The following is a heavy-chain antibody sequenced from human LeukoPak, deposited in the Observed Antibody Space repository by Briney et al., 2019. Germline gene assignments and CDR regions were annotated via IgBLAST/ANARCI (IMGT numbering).Heavy chain of an antibody. J-gene: IGHJ6*03. CDR1: GYTFTGYY. CDR2: INPNSGGT. V-gene: IGHV1-2*02. D-gene: IGHD6-6*01. Sequence: ASVKVSCKTSGYTFTGYYIHWVRQAPGQGLEWMGWINPNSGGTNYAQKFQGRVTMTRDTSVNTAYMELSRLRSDDTAVYYCARETEYSSSFSNYYYMDVWGKGTTVTVSS. CDR3: ARETEYSSSFSNYYYMDV.